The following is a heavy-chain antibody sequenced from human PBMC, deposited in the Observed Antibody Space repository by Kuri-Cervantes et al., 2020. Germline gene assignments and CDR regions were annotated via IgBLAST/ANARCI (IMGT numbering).Heavy chain of an antibody. CDR1: GFTFSSYA. CDR2: ISYDGSNK. Sequence: GGSLRLSCAASGFTFSSYAVHWVRQAPGKGLEWVAVISYDGSNKYYADSVKGRFTTSRDNSKNTLYLQMNSLRAEDTAVYYCAKDNIRYYDILTGLVYWGQGTLVTVSS. J-gene: IGHJ4*02. V-gene: IGHV3-30-3*01. CDR3: AKDNIRYYDILTGLVY. D-gene: IGHD3-9*01.